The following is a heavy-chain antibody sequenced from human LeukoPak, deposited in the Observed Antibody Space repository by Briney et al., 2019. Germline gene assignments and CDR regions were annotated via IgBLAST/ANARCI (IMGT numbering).Heavy chain of an antibody. CDR1: GDSISGNTYY. V-gene: IGHV4-39*01. J-gene: IGHJ4*02. D-gene: IGHD4-17*01. Sequence: SETLSLTCTVSGDSISGNTYYWGWIRQPRGKGLEYIGIIYYSGSTFYNPSLKSRVTISVDTSKKQFSLKVSSVTAADTGVYYSARLNYGDSGNFDYWGQGTLVTVSS. CDR2: IYYSGST. CDR3: ARLNYGDSGNFDY.